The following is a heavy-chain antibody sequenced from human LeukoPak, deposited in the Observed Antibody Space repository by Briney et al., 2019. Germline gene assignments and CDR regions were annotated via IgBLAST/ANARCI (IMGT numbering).Heavy chain of an antibody. CDR1: GFTFRNYA. CDR2: ISGTGGST. J-gene: IGHJ6*02. Sequence: PGGSLRLSCAAAGFTFRNYAMTWVRQAPGKGLEWVSGISGTGGSTYYADSMKGRFTISRDNSKNTLYLQMNSLRAEDTAVYYCARDVYRGYGGYNTDYYYGMDVWGQGTTVTVSS. V-gene: IGHV3-23*01. D-gene: IGHD3-3*01. CDR3: ARDVYRGYGGYNTDYYYGMDV.